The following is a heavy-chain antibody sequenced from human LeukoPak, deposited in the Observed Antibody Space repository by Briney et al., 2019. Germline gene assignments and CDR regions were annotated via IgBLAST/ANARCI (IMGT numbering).Heavy chain of an antibody. CDR2: INHSGST. CDR3: ARARIDYVWGNNRSPFDY. Sequence: SETLSLTCTVSGGSISSSSYYWSWIRQPPGKGLEWIGEINHSGSTNYNPSLKSRVTISVDTSKNQFSLKLSSVTAADTAVYYCARARIDYVWGNNRSPFDYWGQGTLVTVSS. J-gene: IGHJ4*02. CDR1: GGSISSSSYY. D-gene: IGHD3-16*01. V-gene: IGHV4-39*01.